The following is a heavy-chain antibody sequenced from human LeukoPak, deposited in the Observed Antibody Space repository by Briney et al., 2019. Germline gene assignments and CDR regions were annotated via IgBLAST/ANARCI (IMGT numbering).Heavy chain of an antibody. D-gene: IGHD3-3*01. CDR3: TATYYDFWSGEFDY. CDR1: GFTFSNAW. V-gene: IGHV3-15*01. J-gene: IGHJ4*02. Sequence: GGSLRLSCAASGFTFSNAWMSWVGQAPGKGLEWVGRIKSKTDGGTTDYAAPVKGRFTISRDDSKNTLYLQMNSLKTEDTAVYYCTATYYDFWSGEFDYWGQGTLVTVSS. CDR2: IKSKTDGGTT.